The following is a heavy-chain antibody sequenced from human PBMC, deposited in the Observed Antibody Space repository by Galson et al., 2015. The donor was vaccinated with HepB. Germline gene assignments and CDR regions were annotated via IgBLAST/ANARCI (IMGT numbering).Heavy chain of an antibody. Sequence: SLRLSCAASGFTFSGYSMYWVRQAPGKGLEWVSSISTFGGYIHYADSVKGRFTISRDNAKNSLYLQMNSLRAGDTAVYYCARSSGDSGSYFGGAEVEDYFDYWGQGTQVTVSS. D-gene: IGHD1-26*01. CDR3: ARSSGDSGSYFGGAEVEDYFDY. J-gene: IGHJ4*02. V-gene: IGHV3-21*06. CDR1: GFTFSGYS. CDR2: ISTFGGYI.